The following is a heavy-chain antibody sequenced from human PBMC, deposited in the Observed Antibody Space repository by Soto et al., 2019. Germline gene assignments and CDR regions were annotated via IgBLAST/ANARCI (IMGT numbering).Heavy chain of an antibody. CDR1: GGSVSSGSYY. CDR3: ARERGDGYSPFDY. J-gene: IGHJ4*02. V-gene: IGHV4-61*01. D-gene: IGHD4-4*01. Sequence: SETLSLTCTVSGGSVSSGSYYWSWIRQPPGKGLEWIGYIYYSGSATYNPSLKSRVTVSVDTSKNQFSLRLSSVTAADTAVYYCARERGDGYSPFDYWGQGTLVTVSS. CDR2: IYYSGSA.